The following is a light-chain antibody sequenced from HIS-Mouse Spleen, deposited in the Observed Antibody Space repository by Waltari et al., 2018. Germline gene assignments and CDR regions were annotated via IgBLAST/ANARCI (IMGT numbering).Light chain of an antibody. V-gene: IGLV3-19*01. CDR1: SLRRYY. Sequence: SSELTQDPAVSVALGQTVRITCQGDSLRRYYASWYQQKPGQAPVLVIYGKNNRSSGIPDRVAGSSSGNTASLTITGAQAEDEADYYCNSRDSSGNHVVFGGGTKLTVL. J-gene: IGLJ2*01. CDR2: GKN. CDR3: NSRDSSGNHVV.